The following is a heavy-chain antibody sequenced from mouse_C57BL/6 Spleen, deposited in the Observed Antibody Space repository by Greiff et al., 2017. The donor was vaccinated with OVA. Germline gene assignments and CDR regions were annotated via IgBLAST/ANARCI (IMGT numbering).Heavy chain of an antibody. D-gene: IGHD1-1*01. Sequence: EVKLMESGGGLVQPGGSMKLSCAASGFTFSDAWMDWVRQSPEKGLEWVAEIRNKANNHATYYAESVKGRFTISRDDSKSSVYLQMNSLRAEDTGIYYCTRPGGSSYDAMDYWGQGTSVTVSS. CDR1: GFTFSDAW. J-gene: IGHJ4*01. V-gene: IGHV6-6*01. CDR2: IRNKANNHAT. CDR3: TRPGGSSYDAMDY.